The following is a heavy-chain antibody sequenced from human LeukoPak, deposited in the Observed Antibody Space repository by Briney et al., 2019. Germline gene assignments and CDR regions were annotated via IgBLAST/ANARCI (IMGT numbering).Heavy chain of an antibody. V-gene: IGHV4-39*01. CDR1: GGSISSSFYH. D-gene: IGHD3-10*01. CDR2: IYYSGNT. CDR3: ATEANSGSIHHFDC. Sequence: SETLSLTCTVSGGSISSSFYHWGWIRQPPGRGLEWIGSIYYSGNTYYNPSLKSRVTISVDTSKNQFSLRLTSVTAADTAVYYCATEANSGSIHHFDCWGQGTLITVSS. J-gene: IGHJ4*02.